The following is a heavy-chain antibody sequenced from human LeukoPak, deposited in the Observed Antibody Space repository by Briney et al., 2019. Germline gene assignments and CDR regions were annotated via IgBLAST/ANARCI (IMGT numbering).Heavy chain of an antibody. V-gene: IGHV3-48*03. CDR3: ARVAGTVWDYYYIDV. CDR1: GFTFSSYE. Sequence: GGSLRLSCEGSGFTFSSYEMNWVRQAPGKGLEWLSYIRHSGSTIYYADSVKGRFTISRDNAGNSLYLQMSSLRAEDSATYYCARVAGTVWDYYYIDVWGKGTTVIVSS. CDR2: IRHSGSTI. J-gene: IGHJ6*03. D-gene: IGHD7-27*01.